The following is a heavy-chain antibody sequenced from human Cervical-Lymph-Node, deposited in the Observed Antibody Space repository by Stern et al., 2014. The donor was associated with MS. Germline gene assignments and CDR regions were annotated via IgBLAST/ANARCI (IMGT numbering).Heavy chain of an antibody. D-gene: IGHD3-10*01. V-gene: IGHV3-13*01. Sequence: VQLVQSGGGLVQPGGSLRLSCAASGFTFSSHAMHWVRQVPGKGLEWVSSIGTAGDTYYPGSVKGRFTSSRDDAKKSLYLQMSSLRVGDTAVYSCARDGFGGSRYYGMDVWGQGTTVTVSS. J-gene: IGHJ6*02. CDR3: ARDGFGGSRYYGMDV. CDR2: IGTAGDT. CDR1: GFTFSSHA.